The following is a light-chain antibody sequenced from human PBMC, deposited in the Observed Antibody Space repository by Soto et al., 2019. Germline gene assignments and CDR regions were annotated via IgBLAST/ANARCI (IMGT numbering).Light chain of an antibody. CDR2: DVS. Sequence: QSVLTQPASVSGSPGPSITISCTGTGMAVGGYNYVSWSQQHQGKAPKLMIYDVSNRPSGVSNRFSGAKSGNTASLTISGLQAEDEADYYCSSYTSSSLYVFGTGSKVTVL. J-gene: IGLJ1*01. CDR1: GMAVGGYNY. V-gene: IGLV2-14*01. CDR3: SSYTSSSLYV.